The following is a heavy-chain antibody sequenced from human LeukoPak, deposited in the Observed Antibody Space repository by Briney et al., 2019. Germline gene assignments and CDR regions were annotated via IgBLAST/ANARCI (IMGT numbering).Heavy chain of an antibody. V-gene: IGHV3-23*01. Sequence: SGGSLTLSCAASGFTFCSYAMSWVRQPPGRALEWVSAISGSGRSTYYAASVKGRFTISRDNSKNTLYLQMNSLRAEDTAVYYCAKDRVPNYYYDSSGYYYFYGWGQGTLVTVSS. CDR2: ISGSGRST. CDR1: GFTFCSYA. D-gene: IGHD3-22*01. J-gene: IGHJ4*02. CDR3: AKDRVPNYYYDSSGYYYFYG.